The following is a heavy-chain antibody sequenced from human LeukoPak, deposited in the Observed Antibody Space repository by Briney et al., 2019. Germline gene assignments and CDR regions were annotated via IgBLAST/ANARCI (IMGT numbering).Heavy chain of an antibody. CDR3: ARLTRDLWFGELLYFDY. CDR1: GYTFGSFG. V-gene: IGHV1-18*01. J-gene: IGHJ4*02. CDR2: IDTYHADT. Sequence: ASVKVSCKTSGYTFGSFGITWVRRAPGQGLEWMGWIDTYHADTKSAQKFQGRLTMTTDTSTSTAYMELRSLRSDDTAVYYCARLTRDLWFGELLYFDYWGQGTLVTVSS. D-gene: IGHD3-10*01.